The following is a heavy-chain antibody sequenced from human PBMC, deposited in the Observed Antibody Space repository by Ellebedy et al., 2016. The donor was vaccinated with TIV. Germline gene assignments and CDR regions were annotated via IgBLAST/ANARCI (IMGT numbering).Heavy chain of an antibody. V-gene: IGHV3-7*01. D-gene: IGHD3-10*01. CDR3: ATGRGEGGHPSFFDF. J-gene: IGHJ4*02. Sequence: GESLKISCAASGFTFSGYIMGWVRQAPGKGLEWVANIRKDGSEQFYGDSVRGRFTISRDNAKNSLYLQMNSLRAEDTAVYFCATGRGEGGHPSFFDFWGQGTLVTVSA. CDR2: IRKDGSEQ. CDR1: GFTFSGYI.